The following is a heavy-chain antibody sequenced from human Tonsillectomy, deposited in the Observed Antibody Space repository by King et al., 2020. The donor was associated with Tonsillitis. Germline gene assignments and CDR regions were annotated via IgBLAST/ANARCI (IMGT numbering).Heavy chain of an antibody. CDR3: ARDGYCSSTSCYGWFDP. CDR1: GFTFSSYA. Sequence: QLVQSGGGVVQPGRSLRLSCAASGFTFSSYAMHWVRQAPGKGLEWVAVISYDGSNKYYADSVKGRFTISRDNSKNTLYLQMNSLRAEDTAVYYCARDGYCSSTSCYGWFDPWGQGTLVTVSS. CDR2: ISYDGSNK. V-gene: IGHV3-30*01. D-gene: IGHD2-2*01. J-gene: IGHJ5*02.